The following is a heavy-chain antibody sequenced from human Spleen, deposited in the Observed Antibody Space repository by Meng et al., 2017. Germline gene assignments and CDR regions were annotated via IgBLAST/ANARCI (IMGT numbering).Heavy chain of an antibody. D-gene: IGHD6-19*01. J-gene: IGHJ5*02. CDR2: IGHSGIT. V-gene: IGHV4-39*01. CDR3: VRSSGWVRTGFDP. Sequence: QPQLQGSGPGLVKPSGALSPTCGVSGGSISTSGYYWGWNRQPPGKGLEWIGSIGHSGITYYTPSLKSRVTVSIDTSTSQFSLKLTSVTAADTAVYYCVRSSGWVRTGFDPWGQGTLVTVSS. CDR1: GGSISTSGYY.